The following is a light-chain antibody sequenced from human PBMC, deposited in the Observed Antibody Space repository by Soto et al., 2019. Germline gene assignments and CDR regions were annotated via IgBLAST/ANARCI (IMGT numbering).Light chain of an antibody. J-gene: IGKJ1*01. Sequence: DIQMTQSPSPLSASVGDRDTITCRASQTISTWLAWYQQRPGKAPNLLIYKASSLESGVPSRFSGSGSGTEFTLTISSLQPDDFATSFYQQYSTYPWTFGRGTKVEVK. CDR2: KAS. V-gene: IGKV1-5*03. CDR1: QTISTW. CDR3: QQYSTYPWT.